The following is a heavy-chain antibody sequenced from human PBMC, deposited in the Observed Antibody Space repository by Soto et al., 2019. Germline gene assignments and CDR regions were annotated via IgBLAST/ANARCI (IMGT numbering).Heavy chain of an antibody. V-gene: IGHV1-2*02. CDR3: ERGAANYYGYCGMVV. Sequence: GYCGRRMRKATRQGLEWMGWINPNSGGTNYAQKFQGRVTMTRDTSISTAYMELSRLRSDDTAVYYCERGAANYYGYCGMVVWGQGSTVTVSS. CDR2: INPNSGGT. CDR1: GYC. J-gene: IGHJ6*02.